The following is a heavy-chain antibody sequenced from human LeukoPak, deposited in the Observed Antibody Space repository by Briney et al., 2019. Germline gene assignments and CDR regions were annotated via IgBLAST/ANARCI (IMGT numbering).Heavy chain of an antibody. CDR1: GYTFTSYG. V-gene: IGHV1-18*01. CDR3: ARFFGDLYYYYYMDV. CDR2: ISAYNGNT. Sequence: ASVKVSCKASGYTFTSYGISWVRQAPGQGLEWMGWISAYNGNTNYAQKLQGRVTMTTDTSTSTAYMELRSLRSDDTAVYYCARFFGDLYYYYYMDVWGKGTTVTISS. J-gene: IGHJ6*03. D-gene: IGHD3-10*01.